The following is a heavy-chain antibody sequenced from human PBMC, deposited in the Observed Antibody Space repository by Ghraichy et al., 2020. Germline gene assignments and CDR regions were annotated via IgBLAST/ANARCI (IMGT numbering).Heavy chain of an antibody. CDR1: GFTISDAW. J-gene: IGHJ6*02. CDR2: FRTKNDVGTA. D-gene: IGHD2-21*01. V-gene: IGHV3-15*01. Sequence: GESLNISCEASGFTISDAWMSWVRQAPGKGLEWLGRFRTKNDVGTADYAAPVKGRFVMSRDDSGNMLYLQMNSLKTEDTAVYYCTRDSLKVKTGRVIADVVIRPDYYYYYGMDVWGQGTTVTVSS. CDR3: TRDSLKVKTGRVIADVVIRPDYYYYYGMDV.